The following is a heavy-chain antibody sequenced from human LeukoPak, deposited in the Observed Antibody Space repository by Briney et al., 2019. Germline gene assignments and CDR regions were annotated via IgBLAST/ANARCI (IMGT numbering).Heavy chain of an antibody. J-gene: IGHJ4*02. V-gene: IGHV3-30*02. CDR1: GFTFSSYG. CDR3: AKALSTYYGSGSYYFKDQVQKRYYFDY. CDR2: IRYDGSNK. D-gene: IGHD3-10*01. Sequence: PGGSLRLSCAASGFTFSSYGMHWVRQAPGKGLEWVAFIRYDGSNKYYADSVKGRFTISRDNSKNTLYLQMNSLRAEDTAVYYCAKALSTYYGSGSYYFKDQVQKRYYFDYWGQGTLATVSS.